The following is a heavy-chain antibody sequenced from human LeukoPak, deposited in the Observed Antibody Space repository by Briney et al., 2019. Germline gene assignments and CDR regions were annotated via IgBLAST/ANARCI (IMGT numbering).Heavy chain of an antibody. CDR3: ARAAYCGGDCSSSYLQH. CDR2: INSDGSGT. Sequence: GGSLSLSCAASGFTFSSYWMHWVRQAPGKGLVWVSRINSDGSGTTYADSVKGRFTISRDNAKNTLYLQMNSLRAEDVAVYYCARAAYCGGDCSSSYLQHWAQGTLVTVSS. V-gene: IGHV3-74*01. J-gene: IGHJ1*01. D-gene: IGHD2-21*02. CDR1: GFTFSSYW.